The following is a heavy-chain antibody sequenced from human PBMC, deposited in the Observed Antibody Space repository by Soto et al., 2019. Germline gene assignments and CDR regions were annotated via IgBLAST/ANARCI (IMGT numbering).Heavy chain of an antibody. CDR2: ISAYNGNT. D-gene: IGHD3-10*01. CDR1: GYTFTSYG. V-gene: IGHV1-18*01. Sequence: ASVKVSCKASGYTFTSYGISWVRQAPGQGLEWMGWISAYNGNTNYAQKLQGRVTMTTDTSTSTSYMELRSLRSDDTAVYYCARGNYYYGSGSYYTDYWGQGTLVTVSS. CDR3: ARGNYYYGSGSYYTDY. J-gene: IGHJ4*02.